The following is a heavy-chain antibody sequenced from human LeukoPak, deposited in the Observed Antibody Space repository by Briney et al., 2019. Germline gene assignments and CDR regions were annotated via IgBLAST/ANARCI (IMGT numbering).Heavy chain of an antibody. CDR3: ARDPYSMDV. J-gene: IGHJ6*02. CDR1: GFTFSSYG. V-gene: IGHV3-33*01. Sequence: PGGSLRLSCEASGFTFSSYGMQWVRQAPGKGLEWVAVIWNDGSNKYYADSVKGRFTVSRDNSKNTLYLQMNSLRAEDTAVYYCARDPYSMDVWGQGTTITVSS. CDR2: IWNDGSNK.